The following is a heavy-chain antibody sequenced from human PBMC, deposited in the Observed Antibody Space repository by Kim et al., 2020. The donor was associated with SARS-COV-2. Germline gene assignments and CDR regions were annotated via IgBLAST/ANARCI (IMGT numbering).Heavy chain of an antibody. D-gene: IGHD1-26*01. CDR1: GFTFSSYA. V-gene: IGHV3-23*01. J-gene: IGHJ4*02. Sequence: GGSLRLSCAASGFTFSSYAMSWVRQAPEKGLEWVSGISASGGLTYYADSVRGRFTISRDNSKNTLYVQMNSLRAEDTAVYYCAKEMYSGSSTESWGQGTLLTVSS. CDR3: AKEMYSGSSTES. CDR2: ISASGGLT.